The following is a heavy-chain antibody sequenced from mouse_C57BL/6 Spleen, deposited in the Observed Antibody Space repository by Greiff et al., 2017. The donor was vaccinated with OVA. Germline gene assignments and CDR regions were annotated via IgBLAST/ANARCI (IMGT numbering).Heavy chain of an antibody. V-gene: IGHV5-17*01. J-gene: IGHJ1*03. Sequence: EVQGVESGGGLVKPGGSLKLSCAASGFTFSDYGMHWVRQAPEKGLEWVAYISSGSSTIYYGDTVKGRFTISRDNAKNTLFLQMTSLRSEDTAMYYCARPGDYDWYFDVWGTGTTVTVSS. CDR1: GFTFSDYG. CDR2: ISSGSSTI. CDR3: ARPGDYDWYFDV. D-gene: IGHD2-4*01.